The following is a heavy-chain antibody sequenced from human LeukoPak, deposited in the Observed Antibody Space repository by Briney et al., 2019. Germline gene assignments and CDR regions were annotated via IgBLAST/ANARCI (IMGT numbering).Heavy chain of an antibody. J-gene: IGHJ4*02. CDR2: IYYSGST. Sequence: SETLSLTCTVSGGSISSGDYYWSWIRQPPGKGLEWVGYIYYSGSTYYNPSLKSRVTISVDTSKNQFSLKLSSVTAADTAVYYCARVTGGSGSYYSPLHYYFDYWGQGTLVTVSS. D-gene: IGHD3-10*01. CDR1: GGSISSGDYY. V-gene: IGHV4-30-4*01. CDR3: ARVTGGSGSYYSPLHYYFDY.